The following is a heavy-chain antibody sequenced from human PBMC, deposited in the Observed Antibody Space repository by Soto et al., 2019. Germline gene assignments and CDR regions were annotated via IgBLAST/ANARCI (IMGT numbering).Heavy chain of an antibody. CDR2: IWYDGSNK. CDR1: GFTFSSYG. CDR3: ARDGAQTYYYDSSGPNDY. D-gene: IGHD3-22*01. J-gene: IGHJ4*02. V-gene: IGHV3-33*01. Sequence: LRLSCAASGFTFSSYGMHWVRQAPGKGLEWVAVIWYDGSNKYYADSVKSRFTISRDNSKNTLYLQMNSLRAEDTAVYYCARDGAQTYYYDSSGPNDYWGQGTLVTVSS.